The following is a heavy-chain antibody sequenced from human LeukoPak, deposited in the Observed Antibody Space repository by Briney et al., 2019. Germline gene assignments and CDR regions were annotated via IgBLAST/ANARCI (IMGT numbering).Heavy chain of an antibody. CDR3: ARRGSSYYYYMDA. Sequence: NSSETLSLTCTVSGGSISSYYWSWIRQPPGKGLEWIGYIYTSGSTNYNPSLKSRVTISVDTSKNQFSLKLSSVTAADTAVYYCARRGSSYYYYMDAWGKGTTVTVSS. J-gene: IGHJ6*03. V-gene: IGHV4-4*09. CDR2: IYTSGST. CDR1: GGSISSYY. D-gene: IGHD6-13*01.